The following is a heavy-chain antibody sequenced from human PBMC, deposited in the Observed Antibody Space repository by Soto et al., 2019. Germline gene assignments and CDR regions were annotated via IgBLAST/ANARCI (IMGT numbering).Heavy chain of an antibody. D-gene: IGHD6-19*01. CDR3: AKRSGSGWSGVTSSAY. CDR2: MSGSGSST. Sequence: EVQLLESGGGLVQPGGSLRLSCAASGFTFSNYAMSWVRQAPGKGLEWVSAMSGSGSSTYYADSVKGRFTISRDNSKHTLYLQVNSRRAEDTAVHYCAKRSGSGWSGVTSSAYWGQGTLVTVSS. J-gene: IGHJ4*02. V-gene: IGHV3-23*01. CDR1: GFTFSNYA.